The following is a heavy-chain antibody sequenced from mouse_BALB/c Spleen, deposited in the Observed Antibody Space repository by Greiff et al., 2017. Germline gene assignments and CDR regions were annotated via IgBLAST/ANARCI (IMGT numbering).Heavy chain of an antibody. CDR2: ISYSGST. Sequence: DVKLQESGPGLVKPSQSLSLTCTVTGYSITSDYAWNWIRQFPGNKLEWMGYISYSGSTSYNPSLKSRISITRDTSKNQFFLQLNSVTTEDTATYYCATYRYYFDYWGQGTTLTVSS. V-gene: IGHV3-2*02. CDR1: GYSITSDYA. D-gene: IGHD2-14*01. J-gene: IGHJ2*01. CDR3: ATYRYYFDY.